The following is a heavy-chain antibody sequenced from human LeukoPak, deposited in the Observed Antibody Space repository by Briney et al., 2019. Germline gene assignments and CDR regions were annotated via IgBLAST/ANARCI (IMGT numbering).Heavy chain of an antibody. V-gene: IGHV3-30*18. CDR1: GFSFISYG. J-gene: IGHJ4*02. Sequence: GGSLRLSCAASGFSFISYGMHCVRQAPGKGLEWVGVISDDGRRKDYADSVKGRFTISRDNSKDTLYLQMNSLRAEDTAVYYCAKRPSDYGDYVSYFDYWGQGTLVTVSS. CDR3: AKRPSDYGDYVSYFDY. D-gene: IGHD4-17*01. CDR2: ISDDGRRK.